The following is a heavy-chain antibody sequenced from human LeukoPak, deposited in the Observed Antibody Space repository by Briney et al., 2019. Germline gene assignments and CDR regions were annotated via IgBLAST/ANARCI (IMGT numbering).Heavy chain of an antibody. CDR3: AKSKREYSDYAFGY. J-gene: IGHJ4*02. Sequence: GGSLRLSCAASGFTFSSYAMSWVRQAPGKGLEWVSVISESGDSTYYADSVKGRFTISRDNSKNTLYLQMNSLRAEDTAVYYCAKSKREYSDYAFGYWGQGTLVTVSS. V-gene: IGHV3-23*01. CDR2: ISESGDST. D-gene: IGHD5-12*01. CDR1: GFTFSSYA.